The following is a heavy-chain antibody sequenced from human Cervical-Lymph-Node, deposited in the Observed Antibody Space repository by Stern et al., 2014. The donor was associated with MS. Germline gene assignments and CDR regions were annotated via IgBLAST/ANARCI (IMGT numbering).Heavy chain of an antibody. CDR2: IITGNGDT. CDR3: TSLSGPLDS. J-gene: IGHJ5*01. CDR1: GHTFA. V-gene: IGHV1-3*04. Sequence: QVQLVQSGAEVKKPGASVKVSCKASGHTFAVHWVRQAPGHTREWVGRIITGNGDTNYSQKFQGSITITRDTFGSTAYMELRSLRSEDTAVYYCTSLSGPLDSWGQGTLVTVSS. D-gene: IGHD3-10*01.